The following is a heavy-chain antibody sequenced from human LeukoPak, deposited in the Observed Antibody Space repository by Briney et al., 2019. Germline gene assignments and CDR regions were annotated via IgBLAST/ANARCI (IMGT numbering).Heavy chain of an antibody. V-gene: IGHV1-2*02. J-gene: IGHJ4*02. Sequence: WMGWINPNSGGTNYAQKFQGRVTMTRDTSISTAYMELSRLRSDDTAVYYCARGKAGFDYWGQGTLVTVSS. CDR3: ARGKAGFDY. D-gene: IGHD6-13*01. CDR2: INPNSGGT.